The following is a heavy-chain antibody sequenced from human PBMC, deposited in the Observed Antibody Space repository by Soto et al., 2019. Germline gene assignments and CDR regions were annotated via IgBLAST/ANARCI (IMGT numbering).Heavy chain of an antibody. CDR2: IAPHSGRT. CDR1: GYAFTSYG. V-gene: IGHV1-18*04. D-gene: IGHD3-10*01. Sequence: GPEVKKPGASVRVSCMTSGYAFTSYGVNWVRQVPGQGLEWMGWIAPHSGRTTYLPKFQGRVTITADPSTNTAYMELTSLSSDDTGIYLCARAATGSYHSAYWGQGTVVTVSA. CDR3: ARAATGSYHSAY. J-gene: IGHJ4*02.